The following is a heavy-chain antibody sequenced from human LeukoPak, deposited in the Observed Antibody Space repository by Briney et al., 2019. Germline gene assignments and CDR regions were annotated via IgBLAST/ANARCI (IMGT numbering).Heavy chain of an antibody. V-gene: IGHV4-39*01. Sequence: SETLSLTFTVSGGSICSESYYWSWIRQPPGKGLEWIGDMYYSGSTYYNPSLKSRVTISIDTSKNQFSLRLSSVIVADTAVYYCARTPFSVDTAIFWGQGTLVIVSS. D-gene: IGHD5-18*01. CDR3: ARTPFSVDTAIF. J-gene: IGHJ4*02. CDR2: MYYSGST. CDR1: GGSICSESYY.